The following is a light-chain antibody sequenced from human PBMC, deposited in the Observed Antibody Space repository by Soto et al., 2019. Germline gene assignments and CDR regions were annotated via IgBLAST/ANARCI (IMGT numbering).Light chain of an antibody. CDR2: DAS. CDR1: QSISNW. Sequence: DIHMTQSPSTLPASVGDRVTITCRASQSISNWLAWYQQKPGKAPNLLIYDASSLQSGVPSRFSGSGFGTEFTLTIRSLKPGDFATDYCQQYSSSSTFGQGTKLDIK. V-gene: IGKV1-5*01. J-gene: IGKJ1*01. CDR3: QQYSSSST.